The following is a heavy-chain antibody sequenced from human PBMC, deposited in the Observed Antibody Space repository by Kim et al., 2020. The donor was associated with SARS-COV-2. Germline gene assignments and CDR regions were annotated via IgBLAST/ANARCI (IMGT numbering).Heavy chain of an antibody. CDR1: GGTFSSYA. J-gene: IGHJ4*02. CDR3: ATLSGSPDYGGNPYYFDY. D-gene: IGHD4-17*01. Sequence: SVKVSCKASGGTFSSYAISWVRQAPGQGLEWMGRIIPILGIANYAQKFQGRVTITADKSTSTAYMELSSLRSEDTAVYYCATLSGSPDYGGNPYYFDYWGQGTLVTVSS. V-gene: IGHV1-69*04. CDR2: IIPILGIA.